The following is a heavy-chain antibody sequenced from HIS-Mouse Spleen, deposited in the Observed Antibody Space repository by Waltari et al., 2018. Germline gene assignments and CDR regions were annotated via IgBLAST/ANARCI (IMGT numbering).Heavy chain of an antibody. J-gene: IGHJ4*02. CDR2: ISYDGSNK. CDR3: AKDRGSPLYFDY. CDR1: GFPFSRYG. Sequence: QVQLVESGGGVVQPGRSLRLSCAASGFPFSRYGMHWVRQAPGKGLEWVAVISYDGSNKYYADSVKGRFTISRDNSKNTLYLQMNSLRAEDTAVYYCAKDRGSPLYFDYWGQGTLVTVSS. D-gene: IGHD1-26*01. V-gene: IGHV3-30*18.